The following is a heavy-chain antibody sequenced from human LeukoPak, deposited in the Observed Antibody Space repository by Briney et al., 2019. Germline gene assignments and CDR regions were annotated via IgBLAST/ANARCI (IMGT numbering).Heavy chain of an antibody. CDR1: GFSFSSYS. CDR3: ARGSNGGYSGYDATRKSFDY. J-gene: IGHJ4*02. CDR2: ISSRASYI. V-gene: IGHV3-21*01. D-gene: IGHD5-12*01. Sequence: PGGSLRLSCAASGFSFSSYSVSWVRQAPGKGLEWVSSISSRASYISYADSVKGRFTISRDNAKNSMFLQMNTLRAEDTAVYSCARGSNGGYSGYDATRKSFDYWGLGTLVTVSS.